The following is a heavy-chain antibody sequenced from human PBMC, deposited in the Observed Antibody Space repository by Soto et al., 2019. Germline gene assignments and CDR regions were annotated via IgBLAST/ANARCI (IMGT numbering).Heavy chain of an antibody. Sequence: ASVKVSCKASGGTFSGYAVSWVRQAPGQGLEWMGWISAYNGNTNYAQKLQGRVTMTTDTSTSTAYMELRSLRSDDTAVYYCARKYSSSSTVWFDPWGQGTLVTVS. CDR2: ISAYNGNT. V-gene: IGHV1-18*01. D-gene: IGHD6-6*01. J-gene: IGHJ5*02. CDR1: GGTFSGYA. CDR3: ARKYSSSSTVWFDP.